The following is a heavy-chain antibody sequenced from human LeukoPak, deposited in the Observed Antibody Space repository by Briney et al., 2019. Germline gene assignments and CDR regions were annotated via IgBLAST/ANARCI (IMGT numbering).Heavy chain of an antibody. V-gene: IGHV6-1*01. J-gene: IGHJ2*01. D-gene: IGHD6-13*01. CDR3: ARDGSAGYYWYFDL. CDR2: TYYKSKWYN. CDR1: GDSVSNNNAA. Sequence: SQPLSLTCAISGDSVSNNNAAWNWIRQSPSRGLEWLGRTYYKSKWYNDYAVSVKSRVTINPDTSKNQFSLQLNSVTPEDTAVYYCARDGSAGYYWYFDLWGRGTLVTVSS.